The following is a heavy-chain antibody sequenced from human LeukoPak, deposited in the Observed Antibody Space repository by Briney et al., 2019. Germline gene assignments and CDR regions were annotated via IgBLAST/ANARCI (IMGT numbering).Heavy chain of an antibody. D-gene: IGHD5-18*01. V-gene: IGHV4-31*03. CDR1: GGSISSGGYY. CDR3: AKGYSYGTGYHWFDP. J-gene: IGHJ5*02. CDR2: IYYSGTT. Sequence: SETLSLTCTVSGGSISSGGYYWSWIRQHPGKGLEWIGYIYYSGTTYYNPSLKSRVTVSVDTSKNQFSLKLSSVAAADTAVYYCAKGYSYGTGYHWFDPWGHETLLSVSS.